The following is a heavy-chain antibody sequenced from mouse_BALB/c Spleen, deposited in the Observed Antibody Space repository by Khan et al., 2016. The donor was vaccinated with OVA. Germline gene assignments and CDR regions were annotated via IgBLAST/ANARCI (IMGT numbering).Heavy chain of an antibody. CDR2: ISPGSGDI. Sequence: QVQLKQSGAELARPGASVKLSCKASGYTFTDYYINWMKQRTGQGLEWIGEISPGSGDIYYNAKFKGKATLTADKSSSTAYMQLSSLTSEASAVYVCARRNYFGYTFAYWGQGTLVTVSA. D-gene: IGHD1-2*01. J-gene: IGHJ3*01. CDR1: GYTFTDYY. V-gene: IGHV1-77*01. CDR3: ARRNYFGYTFAY.